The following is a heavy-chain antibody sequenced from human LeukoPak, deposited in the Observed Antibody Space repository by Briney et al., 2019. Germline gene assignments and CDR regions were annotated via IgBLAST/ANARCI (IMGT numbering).Heavy chain of an antibody. J-gene: IGHJ4*02. Sequence: PSETLSLTCTVSGESISGFYWNWIRQPPGKGLEWIGYIYYSGSTNYNPSLKSRVTISIDTSKNQFSLKLSSVTAADTAVYYCARDPPIYSGSYKAVDYWGQGTLVTVSS. CDR2: IYYSGST. CDR1: GESISGFY. CDR3: ARDPPIYSGSYKAVDY. V-gene: IGHV4-59*12. D-gene: IGHD1-26*01.